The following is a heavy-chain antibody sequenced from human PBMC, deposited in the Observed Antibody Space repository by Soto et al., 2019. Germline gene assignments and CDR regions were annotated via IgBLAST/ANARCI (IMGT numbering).Heavy chain of an antibody. CDR1: GFTCSSHS. D-gene: IGHD5-18*01. Sequence: SCAASGFTCSSHSMNWVRQAPGKGLEWVSSISSSSSYIYYADSVKGRFTISRDNAKNSLYLQMNSLRAEDTAVYYCARVPYTAMSYYFDYWGQGTLVTVSS. J-gene: IGHJ4*02. CDR2: ISSSSSYI. CDR3: ARVPYTAMSYYFDY. V-gene: IGHV3-21*01.